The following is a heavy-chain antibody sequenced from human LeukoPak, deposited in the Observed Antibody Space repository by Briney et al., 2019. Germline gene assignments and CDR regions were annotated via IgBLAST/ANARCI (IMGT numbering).Heavy chain of an antibody. J-gene: IGHJ4*02. Sequence: GSSVKVSCKASGGTFSSYAISWVRQAPGQGLEWMGGTIPIFGTANYAQKFQGRVTITADESTSTAYMELSSLRSEDTAVYYCASVVPAARREFDYWGQGTLVTVSS. CDR2: TIPIFGTA. CDR3: ASVVPAARREFDY. CDR1: GGTFSSYA. V-gene: IGHV1-69*01. D-gene: IGHD2-2*01.